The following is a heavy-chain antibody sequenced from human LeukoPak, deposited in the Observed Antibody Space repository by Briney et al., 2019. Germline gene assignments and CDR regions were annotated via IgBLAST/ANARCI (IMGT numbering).Heavy chain of an antibody. CDR1: GFTFSSHW. CDR2: INGDGIST. J-gene: IGHJ4*02. Sequence: GGSLRLSCAASGFTFSSHWMHWVRQPPGKGLVRVSRINGDGISTDYADSVKGRFTISRDNAKNSLYLQMNSLRAEDTAVYYCARERITYYYDSSGYTFDYWGQGTLVTVSS. D-gene: IGHD3-22*01. V-gene: IGHV3-74*01. CDR3: ARERITYYYDSSGYTFDY.